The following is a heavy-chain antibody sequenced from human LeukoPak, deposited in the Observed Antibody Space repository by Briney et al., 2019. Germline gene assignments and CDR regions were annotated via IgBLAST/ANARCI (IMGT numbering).Heavy chain of an antibody. CDR3: AKSYYYDSSGYLIEY. J-gene: IGHJ4*02. V-gene: IGHV3-23*01. CDR2: ISGSGGST. D-gene: IGHD3-22*01. Sequence: GGSLRLSCAASGFTFSRYGMTWVRQAPGKGLEWVSVISGSGGSTYYADSVKGRFTISRDNSKNTLYLQMNSLRAEDTAVYYCAKSYYYDSSGYLIEYWGQGTLVTVSS. CDR1: GFTFSRYG.